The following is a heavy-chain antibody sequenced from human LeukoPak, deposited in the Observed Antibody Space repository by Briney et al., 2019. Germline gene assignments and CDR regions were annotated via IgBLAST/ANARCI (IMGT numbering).Heavy chain of an antibody. CDR1: GGTFSSYA. D-gene: IGHD6-19*01. V-gene: IGHV1-69*06. CDR2: IIPIFGTA. J-gene: IGHJ6*02. Sequence: SVKVSCKASGGTFSSYANSWVRQAPGQGLEWMGMIIPIFGTANNAQKFQGRVTITADKSTSTAYMELSSLRSEDTAVYYCARRIAVAGTGYYYYGMDVWGQGTTVTVSS. CDR3: ARRIAVAGTGYYYYGMDV.